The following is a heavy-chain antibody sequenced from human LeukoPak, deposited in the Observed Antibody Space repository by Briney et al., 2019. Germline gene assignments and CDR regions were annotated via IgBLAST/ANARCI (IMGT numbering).Heavy chain of an antibody. J-gene: IGHJ2*01. CDR3: ARDNGGDYWYSDV. CDR2: IYTSGST. V-gene: IGHV4-4*07. D-gene: IGHD2-21*01. CDR1: GVSVSNYY. Sequence: PSETLSLTCTVSGVSVSNYYRTWIRQPAGKGLEWIGRIYTSGSTNYNPSLKSRVTMSVDTSKNQFSLKLNSVTAADTAVYYCARDNGGDYWYSDVWGRGTLITVSS.